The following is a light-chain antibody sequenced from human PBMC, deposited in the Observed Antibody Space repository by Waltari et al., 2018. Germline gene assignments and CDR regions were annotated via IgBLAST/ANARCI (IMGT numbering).Light chain of an antibody. CDR1: QCLLYTSNNKNY. Sequence: DVVMTQSPDSLAVSLGERATINCKSSQCLLYTSNNKNYLAWYQQKPGQPPKILIYWASIRESWVPDRFSGSGSGTDFTLTISGLQAEDVASYFCLQYLHTPRTFGQGTKVEIK. CDR3: LQYLHTPRT. CDR2: WAS. J-gene: IGKJ1*01. V-gene: IGKV4-1*01.